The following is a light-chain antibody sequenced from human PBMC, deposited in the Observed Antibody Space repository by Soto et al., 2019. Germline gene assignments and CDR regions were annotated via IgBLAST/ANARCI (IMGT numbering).Light chain of an antibody. CDR3: QQYYSNRWT. CDR1: QSVLYSSNNKNY. CDR2: WAS. Sequence: DIVMTQSPDSLAVSLGERATINCKSSQSVLYSSNNKNYLAWYQQKPGQPPKLLIYWASTRESGVPDRFSGSGSWTKFILTISSLQAEEVAVYYCQQYYSNRWTFGQGTKVEIK. V-gene: IGKV4-1*01. J-gene: IGKJ1*01.